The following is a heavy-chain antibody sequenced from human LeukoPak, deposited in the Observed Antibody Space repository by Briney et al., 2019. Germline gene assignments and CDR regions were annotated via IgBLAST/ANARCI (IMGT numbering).Heavy chain of an antibody. Sequence: GGSLRLSCAASGFSFISYGMSRVRQAPGKGLEWVSAISGSGGTTYYADSVRGRFIISRDNSKSTQYFQMNSLRGEDTAIYYCAKRSPYNSSSYYLDFWGQGTLVTVSS. CDR3: AKRSPYNSSSYYLDF. J-gene: IGHJ4*02. D-gene: IGHD6-6*01. CDR2: ISGSGGTT. CDR1: GFSFISYG. V-gene: IGHV3-23*01.